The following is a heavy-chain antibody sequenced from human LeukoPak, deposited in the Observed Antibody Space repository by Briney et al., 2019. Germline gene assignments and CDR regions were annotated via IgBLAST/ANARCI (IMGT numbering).Heavy chain of an antibody. Sequence: ASVKVSCKASGYTFTSYDINWVRQAPGQGLEWMGWINPNNGDTNYAQKFQGRVTMTRDTSISTAYMELNRLRSDDTAVYYCARDGGEKSFDYWGQGALVTVSS. V-gene: IGHV1-2*02. CDR2: INPNNGDT. J-gene: IGHJ4*02. CDR1: GYTFTSYD. CDR3: ARDGGEKSFDY. D-gene: IGHD2-15*01.